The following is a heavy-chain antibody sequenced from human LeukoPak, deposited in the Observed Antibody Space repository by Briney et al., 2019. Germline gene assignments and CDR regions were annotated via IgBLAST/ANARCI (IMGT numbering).Heavy chain of an antibody. J-gene: IGHJ4*02. CDR1: GGSISSGDYY. D-gene: IGHD5-18*01. CDR2: IYYSGST. CDR3: AREVEYSYGEYYFDY. Sequence: SETLSLTCTVSGGSISSGDYYRSWIRQPPGKGLEWIGYIYYSGSTYYNPSLKSRVTISVDTSKNQSSLKLSSVTAADTAVYYCAREVEYSYGEYYFDYWGQGTLVTVSS. V-gene: IGHV4-30-4*01.